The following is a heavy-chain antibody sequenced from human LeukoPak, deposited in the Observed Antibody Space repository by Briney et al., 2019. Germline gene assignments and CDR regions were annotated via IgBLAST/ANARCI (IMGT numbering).Heavy chain of an antibody. CDR2: IRYDGGNK. Sequence: GGSLRLSCAASGFTFSSYGMHWVRQAPGKGLEWVAFIRYDGGNKYYADSVKGRFTISRDNSRNTLYLQMNSLRAEDTAVYYCAKRRGKAAAGSVGAFDIWGQGTMVTVSS. CDR3: AKRRGKAAAGSVGAFDI. J-gene: IGHJ3*02. D-gene: IGHD6-13*01. V-gene: IGHV3-30*02. CDR1: GFTFSSYG.